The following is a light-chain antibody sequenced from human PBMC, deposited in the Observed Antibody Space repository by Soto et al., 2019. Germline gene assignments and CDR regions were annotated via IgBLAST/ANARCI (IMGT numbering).Light chain of an antibody. V-gene: IGKV1-39*01. CDR1: QSISSY. CDR2: AAS. Sequence: DIQMKQYPSSLSASVGDRVTITCRASQSISSYLNWYQQKPGKAPKLLIYAASSLQSGVPSRFSGSGSGTDFTLTISSLQPEDFATYYCQQSYSTHVTFVQGTKVDIK. J-gene: IGKJ2*01. CDR3: QQSYSTHVT.